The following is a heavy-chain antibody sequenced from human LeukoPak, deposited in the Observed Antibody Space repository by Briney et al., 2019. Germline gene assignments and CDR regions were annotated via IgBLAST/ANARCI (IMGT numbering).Heavy chain of an antibody. Sequence: SVKVSCKASGGTFSTYAITWVRRAPGQGLEWMGGIIPIFGTANYAQKFQDRVTITTDASTSTVYMELTSLRSEDTAVYYCARTPQHSYYYYNMDVWGKGTTVTVAS. V-gene: IGHV1-69*05. CDR1: GGTFSTYA. CDR3: ARTPQHSYYYYNMDV. J-gene: IGHJ6*03. D-gene: IGHD5-18*01. CDR2: IIPIFGTA.